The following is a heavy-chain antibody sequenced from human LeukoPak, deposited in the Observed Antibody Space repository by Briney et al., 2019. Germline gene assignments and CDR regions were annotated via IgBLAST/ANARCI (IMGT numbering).Heavy chain of an antibody. J-gene: IGHJ3*02. Sequence: RASVKVSCKASGGTFSSYAISWVRQAPGQGLEWMGRIIPILGIANYAQKFQGRVTITADKSTSTAYMELSSLRSEDTAVYYCARDGLWGAARRTSDAFDIWGQGTMVTVSS. CDR3: ARDGLWGAARRTSDAFDI. V-gene: IGHV1-69*04. D-gene: IGHD6-6*01. CDR1: GGTFSSYA. CDR2: IIPILGIA.